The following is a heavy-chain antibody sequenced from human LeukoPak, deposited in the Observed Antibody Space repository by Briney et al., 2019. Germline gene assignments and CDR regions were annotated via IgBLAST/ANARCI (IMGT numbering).Heavy chain of an antibody. J-gene: IGHJ4*02. CDR2: ISAYNGNT. CDR1: GYTFTSYG. V-gene: IGHV1-18*01. Sequence: EASVKISCKASGYTFTSYGISWVRQAPGQGLEWMGWISAYNGNTNYAQKLQGRVTMTTDTSTSTAYMELRSLRSDDTAVYYCARGGRYGDYVSRPSNFDYWGQGTLVTVSS. CDR3: ARGGRYGDYVSRPSNFDY. D-gene: IGHD4-17*01.